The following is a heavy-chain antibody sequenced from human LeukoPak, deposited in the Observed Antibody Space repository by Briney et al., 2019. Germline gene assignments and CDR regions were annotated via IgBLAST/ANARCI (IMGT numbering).Heavy chain of an antibody. CDR3: ARGVLTGSWIDY. D-gene: IGHD6-13*01. CDR1: GGSISSHY. CDR2: IYYSGST. V-gene: IGHV4-59*11. Sequence: SETLSLTCTVSGGSISSHYWSWIRQPPGKGLEWIGYIYYSGSTNYNPYLKSRVTISVDTSKNQFSLMLSSVTAADTAVYYCARGVLTGSWIDYWGQGTLVTVPS. J-gene: IGHJ4*02.